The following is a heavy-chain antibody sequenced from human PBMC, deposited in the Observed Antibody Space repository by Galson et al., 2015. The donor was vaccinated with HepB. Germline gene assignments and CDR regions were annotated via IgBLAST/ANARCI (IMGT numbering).Heavy chain of an antibody. V-gene: IGHV3-23*01. CDR2: IRGRSGST. J-gene: IGHJ4*02. D-gene: IGHD1-26*01. Sequence: SLRLSCAASGFTFSTYGMSWVRQAPGKGLEWVSGIRGRSGSTHYADSVKGRFTISRENSKNTRYLQMNSLRAEDTATYFCAKEVDSGSWKLKPLRPLDYWGQGTLVTVSS. CDR1: GFTFSTYG. CDR3: AKEVDSGSWKLKPLRPLDY.